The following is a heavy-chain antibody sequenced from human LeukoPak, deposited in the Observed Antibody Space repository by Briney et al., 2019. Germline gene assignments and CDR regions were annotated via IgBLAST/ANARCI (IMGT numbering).Heavy chain of an antibody. V-gene: IGHV4-34*01. CDR1: GGSFSGYY. CDR2: TNHSGNT. J-gene: IGHJ4*02. Sequence: SETLSLTCAVYGGSFSGYYWSWIRQPPGKGLEWIGETNHSGNTNSNPSLKSRVTISVDTSKNQFSLKLSSVTAADTAVYYCASLSSGWYLGDYFDYWGQGTLVTVSS. D-gene: IGHD6-19*01. CDR3: ASLSSGWYLGDYFDY.